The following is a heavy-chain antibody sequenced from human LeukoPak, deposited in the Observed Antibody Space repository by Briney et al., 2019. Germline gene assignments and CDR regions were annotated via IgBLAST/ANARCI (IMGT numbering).Heavy chain of an antibody. D-gene: IGHD3-10*01. CDR2: IKQDGSEK. Sequence: PSETLSLTCTVSGGSISSSSYYWGWIRQPPGKGLEWVANIKQDGSEKYYVDSVKGRFTISRDNAKNSLYLQMNSLRAEDTAAYYCARDRYYGSGSEIGYWGQGTLVTVSS. CDR1: GGSISSSSYY. V-gene: IGHV3-7*01. J-gene: IGHJ4*02. CDR3: ARDRYYGSGSEIGY.